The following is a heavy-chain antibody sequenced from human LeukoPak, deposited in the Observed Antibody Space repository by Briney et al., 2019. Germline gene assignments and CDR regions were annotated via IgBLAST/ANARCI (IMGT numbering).Heavy chain of an antibody. V-gene: IGHV4-34*01. Sequence: SSETLSLTCAVYGGSFSGYYWSWIRQPPGKGLEWIGEINHSGSTNYNPSLKSRVTISVDTSKNQFSLKLSSVTAADTAVYYRASFRGPSHYYGSGSYYIYWGQGTLVTVSS. CDR1: GGSFSGYY. D-gene: IGHD3-10*01. CDR2: INHSGST. CDR3: ASFRGPSHYYGSGSYYIY. J-gene: IGHJ4*02.